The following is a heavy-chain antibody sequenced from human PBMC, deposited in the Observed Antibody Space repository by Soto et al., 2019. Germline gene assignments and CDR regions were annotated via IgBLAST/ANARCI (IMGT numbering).Heavy chain of an antibody. D-gene: IGHD2-15*01. CDR3: ARSRFVVGVTEDYYGMDV. J-gene: IGHJ6*02. Sequence: QVQLVQSGAEVKKPGSSVKVSCKSSGGTFSNSPISWVRQAPGQGLEWMGGVIPLFRTANYAQKFQGRVTITADESTNTAYMELSSLRSGDTAVYYCARSRFVVGVTEDYYGMDVWGQGTTVTAAS. CDR2: VIPLFRTA. V-gene: IGHV1-69*12. CDR1: GGTFSNSP.